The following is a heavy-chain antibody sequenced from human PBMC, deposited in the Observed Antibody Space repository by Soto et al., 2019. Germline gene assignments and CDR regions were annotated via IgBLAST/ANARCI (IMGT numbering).Heavy chain of an antibody. D-gene: IGHD3-22*01. CDR1: GFTFSSYS. CDR2: ISSSSSYI. V-gene: IGHV3-21*01. Sequence: GGSLRLSCAASGFTFSSYSMNWVRQAPGKGLEWVSSISSSSSYIYYADSVKGRFTISRDNAKNSLYLQMNSLRAEDTAVYYCARARYYYDSSGYYLPFGTWGQGTMVTVSS. CDR3: ARARYYYDSSGYYLPFGT. J-gene: IGHJ5*02.